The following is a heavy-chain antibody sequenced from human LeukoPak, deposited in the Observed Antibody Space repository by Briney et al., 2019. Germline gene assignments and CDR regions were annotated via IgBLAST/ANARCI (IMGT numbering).Heavy chain of an antibody. V-gene: IGHV3-33*01. Sequence: GGSLRLSCAASGCTFTNYGIGWVRQAPGKGLEWVAVIWYDGSEKYYADSVKGRFTIARDQSKNTVYLQRNSLRVEDTAVYYCARLGLGWSLDYWGQGILVTVS. CDR3: ARLGLGWSLDY. D-gene: IGHD6-19*01. J-gene: IGHJ4*02. CDR2: IWYDGSEK. CDR1: GCTFTNYG.